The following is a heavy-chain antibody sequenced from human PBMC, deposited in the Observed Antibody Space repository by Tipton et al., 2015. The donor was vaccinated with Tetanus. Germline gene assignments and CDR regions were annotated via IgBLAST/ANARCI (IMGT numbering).Heavy chain of an antibody. J-gene: IGHJ4*02. CDR3: ARQQPGIYYSVVDH. CDR2: IYYGGAT. CDR1: GGSGNSGTYY. D-gene: IGHD3-22*01. V-gene: IGHV4-61*01. Sequence: LRLSCSVSGGSGNSGTYYWSWIRQPPGKGLEWLGDIYYGGATQYNPSLDSRVTISMDTSKNHVSLRLNSVTAADTAVYYCARQQPGIYYSVVDHWSQGTLVTV.